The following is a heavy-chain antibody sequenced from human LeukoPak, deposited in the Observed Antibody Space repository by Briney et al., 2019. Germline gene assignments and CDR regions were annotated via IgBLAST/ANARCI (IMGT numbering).Heavy chain of an antibody. J-gene: IGHJ6*03. Sequence: GGSLRLSCAASGFIFSTYSMNWVRQAPGKGLKWVSYISSSSSTIYYADSVKGRFTISRDNAENSLYLQMSSLGAEDTAVYYCARDDHYNYYYMDVWGKGTTVTVSS. V-gene: IGHV3-48*01. CDR3: ARDDHYNYYYMDV. CDR2: ISSSSSTI. CDR1: GFIFSTYS.